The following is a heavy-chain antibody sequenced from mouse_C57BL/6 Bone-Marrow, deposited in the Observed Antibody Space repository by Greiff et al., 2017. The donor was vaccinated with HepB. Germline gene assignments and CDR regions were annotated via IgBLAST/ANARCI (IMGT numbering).Heavy chain of an antibody. J-gene: IGHJ4*01. CDR3: ARERFYYGNPSAMDY. CDR1: GFTFSSYA. D-gene: IGHD1-1*01. V-gene: IGHV5-4*01. CDR2: ISDGGSYT. Sequence: EVKLVESGGGLVKPGGSLKLSCAASGFTFSSYAMSWVRQTPEKRLEWVATISDGGSYTYYPDNVKGRFTISRDNAKNNLYLQMSHLKSEDTAMYYCARERFYYGNPSAMDYWGQGTSVTVSS.